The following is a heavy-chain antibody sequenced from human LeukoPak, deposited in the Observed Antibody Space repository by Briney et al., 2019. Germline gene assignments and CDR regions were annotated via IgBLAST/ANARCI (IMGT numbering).Heavy chain of an antibody. CDR3: WSPRMTREVNWFDP. Sequence: GGSLRLSCAASGFTFSNAWMSWVRQAPGKGLEWVGRIKSKTDGGTTDYAAPVKGRFTISRDDSKNTLYLQMNSLRAEDTAVYYCWSPRMTREVNWFDPWGQGTLVTVSS. CDR1: GFTFSNAW. CDR2: IKSKTDGGTT. V-gene: IGHV3-15*01. D-gene: IGHD3-3*01. J-gene: IGHJ5*02.